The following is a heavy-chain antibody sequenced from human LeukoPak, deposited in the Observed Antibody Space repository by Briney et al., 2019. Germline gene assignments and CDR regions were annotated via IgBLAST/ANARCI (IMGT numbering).Heavy chain of an antibody. Sequence: SETPSLTCTVSGGSISSGGYYWSWIRQHPGKGLEWIGYIYYSGSTYYNPSLKSRVTISVDTSKNQFSLKLSSVTATDTAVYYCARGGIYDSSGYRPYWFDPWGQGTLVTVSS. J-gene: IGHJ5*02. V-gene: IGHV4-31*03. D-gene: IGHD3-22*01. CDR2: IYYSGST. CDR1: GGSISSGGYY. CDR3: ARGGIYDSSGYRPYWFDP.